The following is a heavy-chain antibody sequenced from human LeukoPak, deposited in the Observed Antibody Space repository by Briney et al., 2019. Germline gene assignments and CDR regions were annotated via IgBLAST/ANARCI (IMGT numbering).Heavy chain of an antibody. Sequence: GGSLTLSCAASGLAFTNSWMSWARQTPGGGLEWVAKIKQEGREKNYVDSVKGRFTISRDNAKNSLYLQMNSLTAEDTALYYCARLSTAVAGGDYWGQGALVTVSS. J-gene: IGHJ4*02. CDR2: IKQEGREK. V-gene: IGHV3-7*01. D-gene: IGHD6-19*01. CDR3: ARLSTAVAGGDY. CDR1: GLAFTNSW.